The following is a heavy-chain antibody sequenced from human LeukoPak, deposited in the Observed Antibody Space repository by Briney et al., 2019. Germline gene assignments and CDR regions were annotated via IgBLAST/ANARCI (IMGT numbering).Heavy chain of an antibody. D-gene: IGHD6-19*01. CDR2: VHNVGST. J-gene: IGHJ4*02. CDR3: ARHAEYNSGWHFYLDH. Sequence: SETLSLTCTVSGVSTTNGIYYWAWIRQSPGKGLEWIGSVHNVGSTYYNLSLRSRVTMSIDTSKNQFSLRLNSVTAADTAVYYCARHAEYNSGWHFYLDHWGQGILVIVSS. V-gene: IGHV4-39*01. CDR1: GVSTTNGIYY.